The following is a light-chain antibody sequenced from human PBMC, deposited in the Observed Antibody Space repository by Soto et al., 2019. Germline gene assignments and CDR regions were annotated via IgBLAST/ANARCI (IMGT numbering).Light chain of an antibody. CDR3: SSYAGSNNRVV. Sequence: QSALTQPASLSGSPGQSITISCTGTSSDIGAYDYVSWFQQHPGKAPKLMISEVNNRPSGVSNRFSGSKSGNTAYLTISGLQVEDEADYYCSSYAGSNNRVVFGGGTKLTVL. CDR1: SSDIGAYDY. V-gene: IGLV2-14*01. J-gene: IGLJ2*01. CDR2: EVN.